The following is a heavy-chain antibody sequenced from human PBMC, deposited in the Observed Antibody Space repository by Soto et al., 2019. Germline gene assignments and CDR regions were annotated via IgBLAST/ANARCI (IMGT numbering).Heavy chain of an antibody. CDR2: IYTSGST. CDR3: ASLTTWGGEGFSY. V-gene: IGHV4-4*07. J-gene: IGHJ4*02. Sequence: QVQLQESGPGLVKPSETLSLTCTVSGGSISSYYWSWIRQPAGKELEWIGRIYTSGSTNYNPSLKSRVTMSVDTSKNQFSLKLSSVTAADTAVYYCASLTTWGGEGFSYWGQGTLVTVSS. CDR1: GGSISSYY. D-gene: IGHD3-16*01.